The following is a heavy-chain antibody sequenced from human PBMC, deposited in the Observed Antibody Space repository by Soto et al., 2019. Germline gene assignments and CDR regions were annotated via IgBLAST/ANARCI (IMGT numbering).Heavy chain of an antibody. CDR2: IRSKANSYAT. J-gene: IGHJ5*02. V-gene: IGHV3-73*01. Sequence: GGSLRLSCAASGFTFSGSAMHWVRQASGKGLEWVGRIRSKANSYATAYAASVKGRFTISRDDSKNTAYLQMNSLKTEDTAVYYCMCSSSDINWFDPWGQGTLVTVSS. CDR1: GFTFSGSA. D-gene: IGHD6-6*01. CDR3: MCSSSDINWFDP.